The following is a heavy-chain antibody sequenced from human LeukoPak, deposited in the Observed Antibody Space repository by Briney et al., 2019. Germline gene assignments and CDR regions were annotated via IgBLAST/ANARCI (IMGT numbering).Heavy chain of an antibody. V-gene: IGHV3-23*01. CDR2: ISGSGGTT. Sequence: GGSLRLSCAASGFTFNSYAMSWVRQAPGKGLDWVSAISGSGGTTYYADSVKGRFTISRDNSKNTVSLQMNSLRVEDTATYCCAKELVGARPTNWFDSWGQGTLVTVSS. CDR1: GFTFNSYA. CDR3: AKELVGARPTNWFDS. D-gene: IGHD6-6*01. J-gene: IGHJ5*01.